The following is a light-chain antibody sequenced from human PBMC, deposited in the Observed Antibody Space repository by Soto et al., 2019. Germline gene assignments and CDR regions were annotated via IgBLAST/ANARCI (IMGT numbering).Light chain of an antibody. Sequence: EIVLTQSPGTLSLSPGERATLSCRASQSVSSSYLAWYQQKPGQAPSLLIYGASSRATGIPDRFSGSGSGTDFTLTISRLEPEDFAVYYCKQYGSSGTFGQGTKVEIK. CDR3: KQYGSSGT. CDR2: GAS. V-gene: IGKV3-20*01. J-gene: IGKJ1*01. CDR1: QSVSSSY.